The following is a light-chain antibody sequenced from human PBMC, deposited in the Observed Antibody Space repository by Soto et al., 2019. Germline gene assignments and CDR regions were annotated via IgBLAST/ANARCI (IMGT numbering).Light chain of an antibody. V-gene: IGLV2-8*01. J-gene: IGLJ1*01. CDR1: SSDVGGYNY. CDR2: EVN. CDR3: SSYAGSSNV. Sequence: QSALAQPASSSGSPGKSVAISCTGTSSDVGGYNYVSWYQQHPGKAPKLMIYEVNKLPSGVPDRFSGSKSGNTASLTVSGLQAEDEADYYCSSYAGSSNVFGTGTKVTVL.